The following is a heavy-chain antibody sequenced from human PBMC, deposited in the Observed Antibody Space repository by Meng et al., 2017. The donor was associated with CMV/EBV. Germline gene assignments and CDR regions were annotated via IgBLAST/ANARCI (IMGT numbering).Heavy chain of an antibody. CDR1: GFTFSSYA. J-gene: IGHJ4*02. CDR2: IYSGGST. V-gene: IGHV3-53*01. Sequence: GGSLRLSCAASGFTFSSYAMHWVRQAPGKGLEWVSVIYSGGSTYYADSVKGRFTISRDNSKNTLYLQMNSLRAEDTAVYYCARNMIGAYGSGSYTSGIGEGWGQGTLVTVSS. D-gene: IGHD3-10*01. CDR3: ARNMIGAYGSGSYTSGIGEG.